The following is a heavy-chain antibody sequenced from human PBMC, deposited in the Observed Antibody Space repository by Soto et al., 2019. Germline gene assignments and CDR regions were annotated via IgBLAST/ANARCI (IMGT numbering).Heavy chain of an antibody. D-gene: IGHD3-16*01. CDR3: ARDVLGTHDY. CDR2: IYYSGST. V-gene: IGHV4-31*03. Sequence: SETLSLTCTVSGDSISSGGYYWSWIRQHPGKGLEWIGYIYYSGSTYYNPSLKSRVTISVDTSKNQFSLKLSSVTAADTAVYYCARDVLGTHDYWGQGTLVTVSS. CDR1: GDSISSGGYY. J-gene: IGHJ4*02.